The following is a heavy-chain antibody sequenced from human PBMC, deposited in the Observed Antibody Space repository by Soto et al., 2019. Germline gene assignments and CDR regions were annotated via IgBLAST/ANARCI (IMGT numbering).Heavy chain of an antibody. J-gene: IGHJ4*02. CDR2: ISGSGGST. D-gene: IGHD3-22*01. Sequence: SLRLSCAASGFTFSSYAMSWVRQAPGKGLEWVSAISGSGGSTYYADSVKGRFTISRDNSKNTLYLQMNSLRAEDTAVYYCAKDQRYYYDSSGPVWGQGTLVTVPQ. CDR3: AKDQRYYYDSSGPV. CDR1: GFTFSSYA. V-gene: IGHV3-23*01.